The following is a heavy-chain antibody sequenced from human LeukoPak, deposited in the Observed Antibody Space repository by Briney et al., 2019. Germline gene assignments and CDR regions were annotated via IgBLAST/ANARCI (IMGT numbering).Heavy chain of an antibody. J-gene: IGHJ5*02. D-gene: IGHD3-10*01. Sequence: SETLCLTCTVSGGSISSDNYYWSWIRQPAGKGLEWIGRIYTSGSTNYNPSLKSRVTISVDTSKNQFSLKLNSVTAADTAVYYCARDYGLGSYYPSRNWFDPWGQGTLVTVSS. V-gene: IGHV4-61*02. CDR1: GGSISSDNYY. CDR3: ARDYGLGSYYPSRNWFDP. CDR2: IYTSGST.